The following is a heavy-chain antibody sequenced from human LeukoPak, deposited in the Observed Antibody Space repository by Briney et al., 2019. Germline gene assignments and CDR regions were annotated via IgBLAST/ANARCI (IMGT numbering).Heavy chain of an antibody. CDR3: ARPNRYGSGSYYIPY. CDR1: GYTLTSYG. V-gene: IGHV1-46*01. Sequence: ASVKVSCKASGYTLTSYGISWVRQAPGQGLEWMGIINPSGGSTSYAQKFQGRVTMTRDTSTSTVYMELSSLRSEDTAVYYCARPNRYGSGSYYIPYWGQGTLVTVSS. CDR2: INPSGGST. D-gene: IGHD3-10*01. J-gene: IGHJ4*02.